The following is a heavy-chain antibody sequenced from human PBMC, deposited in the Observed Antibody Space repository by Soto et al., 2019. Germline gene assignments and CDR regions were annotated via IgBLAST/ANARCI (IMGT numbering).Heavy chain of an antibody. CDR1: GFTFSSNA. CDR2: MSYDGSNE. V-gene: IGHV3-30-3*01. Sequence: QVQLVESGGGVVQPGRSLRLSCAASGFTFSSNAMHWVRQAPGKGLEWVAVMSYDGSNEYYADSVKGRFTISRDNSKNTLYLQMNSLRAEDTAVYYCARDSILSGTTRPPPLDHWGQGTLVTVSS. J-gene: IGHJ4*02. CDR3: ARDSILSGTTRPPPLDH. D-gene: IGHD4-17*01.